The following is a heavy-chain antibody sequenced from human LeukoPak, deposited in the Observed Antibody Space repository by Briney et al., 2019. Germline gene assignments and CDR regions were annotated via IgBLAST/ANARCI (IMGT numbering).Heavy chain of an antibody. Sequence: GRSLRLSCAASGFTFSSYAMHWVRQAPGKGLEWVAVISYDGSNKYYADSVKGRFTISRDNSKNTLYLQMNSLRAEDTAVYYCARDRNRASSYYYYMDVWGKGTTVTVSS. CDR1: GFTFSSYA. V-gene: IGHV3-30*11. D-gene: IGHD1-14*01. J-gene: IGHJ6*03. CDR2: ISYDGSNK. CDR3: ARDRNRASSYYYYMDV.